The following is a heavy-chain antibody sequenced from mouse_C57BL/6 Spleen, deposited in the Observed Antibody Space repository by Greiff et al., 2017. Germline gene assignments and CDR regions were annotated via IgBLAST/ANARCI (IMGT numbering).Heavy chain of an antibody. J-gene: IGHJ4*01. Sequence: QVQLQQSGPGLVQPSQSLSITCTVSGFSLTSYGVHWVRQSPGKGLEWLGVIWSGGSTDYNAAFISRLSISKDNSKSQVFFKMNSLQADDTAIYYCAREPPFTTVVATDYYAMDYWGQGTSVTVSS. CDR1: GFSLTSYG. CDR2: IWSGGST. CDR3: AREPPFTTVVATDYYAMDY. V-gene: IGHV2-2*01. D-gene: IGHD1-1*01.